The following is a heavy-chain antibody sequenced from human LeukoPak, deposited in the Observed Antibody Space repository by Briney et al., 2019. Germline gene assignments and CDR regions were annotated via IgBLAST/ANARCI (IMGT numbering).Heavy chain of an antibody. CDR2: IYYSGTT. J-gene: IGHJ5*02. CDR3: ARSARSRFDP. Sequence: SETLSLTCTVSGGSISSSSYYWGWIRQPPGKGLEWIGSIYYSGTTYYNPSLKSRVTISVDTSKNQFSLKLSSVTAADTAVYYCARSARSRFDPWGQGTLVTVSS. D-gene: IGHD2-15*01. V-gene: IGHV4-39*07. CDR1: GGSISSSSYY.